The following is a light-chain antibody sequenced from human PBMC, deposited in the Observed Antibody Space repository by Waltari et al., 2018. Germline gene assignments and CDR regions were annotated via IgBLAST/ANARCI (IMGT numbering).Light chain of an antibody. Sequence: DIQMTQSPSSLSASVGDRVTITCRASQGISNSLAWYQQEPGKVPRLLIYAASTVQSGVPSRLRGSGFGTDFTLTISSLQPEDVATYYCQKYDSAPLTFGGGTKVEIK. CDR2: AAS. CDR3: QKYDSAPLT. V-gene: IGKV1-27*01. J-gene: IGKJ4*01. CDR1: QGISNS.